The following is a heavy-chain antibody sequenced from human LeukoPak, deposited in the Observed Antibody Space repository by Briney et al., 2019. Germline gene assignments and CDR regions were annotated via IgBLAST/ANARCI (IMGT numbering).Heavy chain of an antibody. CDR1: GYTFTSYD. CDR3: ASGLGGYYYYGMDV. CDR2: MNPNSGNT. V-gene: IGHV1-8*01. D-gene: IGHD2-15*01. J-gene: IGHJ6*02. Sequence: ASVKVSCKASGYTFTSYDINWVRQATGQGLEWMGWMNPNSGNTSYAQKFQGRVTMTRNTSVSTAYMELSSLKSEDTAVYYCASGLGGYYYYGMDVWGQGTTVTVSS.